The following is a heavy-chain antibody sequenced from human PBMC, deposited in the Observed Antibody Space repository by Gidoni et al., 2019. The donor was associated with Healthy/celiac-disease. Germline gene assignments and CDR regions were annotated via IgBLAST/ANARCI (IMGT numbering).Heavy chain of an antibody. V-gene: IGHV4-34*01. CDR1: GGSFSGYY. CDR2: INHSGST. J-gene: IGHJ4*02. Sequence: QVQLQQWGAGLLKPSETLSLTCAVYGGSFSGYYWSWIRQPPGKGLEWIGEINHSGSTNYNPSLKSRVTISVDTSKNQFSLKLSSVTAADTAVYYCARGAREKWLLLLGHPYFDYWGQGTLVTVSS. CDR3: ARGAREKWLLLLGHPYFDY. D-gene: IGHD3-22*01.